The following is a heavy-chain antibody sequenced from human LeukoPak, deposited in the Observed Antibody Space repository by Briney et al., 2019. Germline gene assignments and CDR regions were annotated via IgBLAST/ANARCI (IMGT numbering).Heavy chain of an antibody. CDR2: IYPGDSDI. CDR3: AIHYYDNSGFYYDTHAFDV. Sequence: GESLKIPCQGSGYSFNNYWIGWVRQMSGKGLEWMGIIYPGDSDIKYSPSFQGQVTISADKSITTAYLEWSSLRASDTAIYYCAIHYYDNSGFYYDTHAFDVWGQGTMVIVSS. CDR1: GYSFNNYW. V-gene: IGHV5-51*01. D-gene: IGHD3-22*01. J-gene: IGHJ3*01.